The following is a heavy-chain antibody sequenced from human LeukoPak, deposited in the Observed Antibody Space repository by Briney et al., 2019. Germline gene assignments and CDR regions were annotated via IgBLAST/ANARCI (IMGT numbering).Heavy chain of an antibody. V-gene: IGHV1-2*04. Sequence: ASVKVSCKASGYTFTGYYMHWVRQAPGQGLEWMGWINPNSGGTNYAQKFQGWVTITRDTSISTAYMELSRLRSDDTAVYYCARREDGCSSTSCYSVFDYWGQGTLVTASS. J-gene: IGHJ4*02. CDR2: INPNSGGT. D-gene: IGHD2-2*02. CDR1: GYTFTGYY. CDR3: ARREDGCSSTSCYSVFDY.